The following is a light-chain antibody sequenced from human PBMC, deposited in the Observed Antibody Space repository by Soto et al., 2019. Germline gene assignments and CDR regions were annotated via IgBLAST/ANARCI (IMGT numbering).Light chain of an antibody. V-gene: IGLV1-40*01. CDR1: SSNIGAGFD. Sequence: QSVPTPPPSVSGAPGRTVTISCTVSSSNIGAGFDVHWYQQVPGTAPKLVLYSNTARPSGVPDRFSGSRSGSSGSLAITGLQPEDEADYYCQSYDSGVTGSVFGTGTKVTVL. CDR2: SNT. CDR3: QSYDSGVTGSV. J-gene: IGLJ1*01.